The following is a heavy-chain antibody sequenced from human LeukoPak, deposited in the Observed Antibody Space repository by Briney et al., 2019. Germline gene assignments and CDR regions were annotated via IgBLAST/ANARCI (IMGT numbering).Heavy chain of an antibody. Sequence: YMSWVRQELGKGLEWIGHTCNSGSTYYNPSLKSRVTISVDMSKNQFSLKLSSVTATDTAVYYCARMTSRSYFNNWGQGTLVTVSS. CDR3: ARMTSRSYFNN. D-gene: IGHD3-10*01. J-gene: IGHJ4*02. CDR1: Y. CDR2: TCNSGST. V-gene: IGHV4-31*02.